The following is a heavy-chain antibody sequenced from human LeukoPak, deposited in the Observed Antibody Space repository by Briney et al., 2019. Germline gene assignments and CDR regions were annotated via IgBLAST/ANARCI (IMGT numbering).Heavy chain of an antibody. J-gene: IGHJ4*02. V-gene: IGHV1-46*01. CDR1: GDTFTSDY. Sequence: ASAKVSCKASGDTFTSDYMHWGRHAPREGLEWLGIINPSGGGTSYAQTFQGRVTMTRDTSTSTVYMELTSLRSEDTAVYYCARVRTYLLLYDYWGERTLVTVSS. CDR2: INPSGGGT. D-gene: IGHD2-2*02. CDR3: ARVRTYLLLYDY.